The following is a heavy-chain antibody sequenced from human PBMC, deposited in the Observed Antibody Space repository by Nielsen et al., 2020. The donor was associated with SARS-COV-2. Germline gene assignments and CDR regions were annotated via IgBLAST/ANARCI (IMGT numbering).Heavy chain of an antibody. V-gene: IGHV3-23*01. CDR2: IRGSGGST. D-gene: IGHD6-19*01. CDR1: GFTFSSYA. Sequence: GESLKISCAASGFTFSSYAMSWVRQAPGKGLEWVSAIRGSGGSTYYADSVKGRFTISRDNSKNTLYLQMNSLRAEDTAVYYCGGGSGWYGGAGYYYGMDVWGQGTTVTVSS. CDR3: GGGSGWYGGAGYYYGMDV. J-gene: IGHJ6*02.